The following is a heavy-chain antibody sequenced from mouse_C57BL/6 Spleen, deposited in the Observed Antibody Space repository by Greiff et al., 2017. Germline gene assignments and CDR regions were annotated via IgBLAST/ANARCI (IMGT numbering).Heavy chain of an antibody. CDR3: ARRVLSYAMDY. V-gene: IGHV5-17*01. CDR1: GFTFSDYG. Sequence: EVKVEESGGGLVKPGGSLKLSCAASGFTFSDYGMHWVRQAPEKGLEWVAYISSGSSTIYYADTVKGRFTISRDNAKNTLFLQMTSLRSEDTAMYYCARRVLSYAMDYWGQGTSVTVSS. CDR2: ISSGSSTI. D-gene: IGHD1-1*02. J-gene: IGHJ4*01.